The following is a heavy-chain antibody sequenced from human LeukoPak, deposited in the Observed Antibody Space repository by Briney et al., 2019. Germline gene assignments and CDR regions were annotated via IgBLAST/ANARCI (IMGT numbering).Heavy chain of an antibody. Sequence: PSETLSLTCAVYGGSFSGYYWSWIRQPPGKGLEWIGEINHSGSTNYNPSLKSRVTISVDTSKNQFSLKLSYVTAADTAVYYCARGRGVWGPVYYGMDVWGQGTTVSVSS. J-gene: IGHJ6*02. CDR2: INHSGST. D-gene: IGHD2-21*02. CDR1: GGSFSGYY. CDR3: ARGRGVWGPVYYGMDV. V-gene: IGHV4-34*01.